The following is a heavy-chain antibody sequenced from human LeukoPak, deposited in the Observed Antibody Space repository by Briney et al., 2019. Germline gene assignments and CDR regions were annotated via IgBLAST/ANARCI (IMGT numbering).Heavy chain of an antibody. Sequence: PGGSLRLSCAASGFTFSSYWMSWLRQAPGKGLEWVANINQDVYEKYYVDSVKGRFTISRDNARNSLYLQMNSLGAEDTAVYYCARGRSSSWFFDYWGQGTLVTVSS. CDR1: GFTFSSYW. D-gene: IGHD6-13*01. CDR2: INQDVYEK. J-gene: IGHJ4*02. V-gene: IGHV3-7*01. CDR3: ARGRSSSWFFDY.